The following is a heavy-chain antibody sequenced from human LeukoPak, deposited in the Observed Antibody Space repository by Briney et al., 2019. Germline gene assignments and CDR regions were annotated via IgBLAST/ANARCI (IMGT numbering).Heavy chain of an antibody. V-gene: IGHV1-69*04. D-gene: IGHD3-22*01. J-gene: IGHJ4*02. CDR3: ARDCPNYDSSGYYFDY. CDR1: GGTFSSYT. Sequence: SVKVSCKASGGTFSSYTIRWVRQAPGQGLEWMGRIIPILGIANYAQKFQGRVTITADKSTSTAYMELSSPRSEDTAVYYCARDCPNYDSSGYYFDYWGQGTLVTVSS. CDR2: IIPILGIA.